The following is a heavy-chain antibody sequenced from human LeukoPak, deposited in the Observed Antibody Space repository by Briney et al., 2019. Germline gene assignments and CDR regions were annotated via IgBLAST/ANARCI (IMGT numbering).Heavy chain of an antibody. Sequence: SQTLSLTCTVSGSFISSGGYYWSWIRQHPGKGLEWIGYIYYSGSTYYNPSLKSRVTISVDTSKNQFSLKLSSVTAADTAVYYCARGDAAMGFDYWGQGTLVTVSS. CDR2: IYYSGST. V-gene: IGHV4-31*03. CDR1: GSFISSGGYY. D-gene: IGHD5-18*01. J-gene: IGHJ4*02. CDR3: ARGDAAMGFDY.